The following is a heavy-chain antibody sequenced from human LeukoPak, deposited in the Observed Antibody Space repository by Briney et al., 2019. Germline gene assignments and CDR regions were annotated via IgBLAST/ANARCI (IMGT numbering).Heavy chain of an antibody. CDR1: GFTFSIYG. J-gene: IGHJ4*02. Sequence: PGGSLRLSCAASGFTFSIYGMHWVRQAPGKGLEGVAFIRYDGSNKYYADSVKGRFTISRDNSKNTLYLQINSLRAEDTAVYYCAKDIGGDTAMVAVDYWGQGTLVTVSS. CDR2: IRYDGSNK. V-gene: IGHV3-30*02. CDR3: AKDIGGDTAMVAVDY. D-gene: IGHD5-18*01.